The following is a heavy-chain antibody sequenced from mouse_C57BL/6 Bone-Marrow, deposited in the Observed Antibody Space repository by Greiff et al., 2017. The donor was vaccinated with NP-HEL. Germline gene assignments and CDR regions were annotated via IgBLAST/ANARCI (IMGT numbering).Heavy chain of an antibody. CDR1: GFTFSSYG. Sequence: EVMLVESGGDLVKPGGSLKLSCAASGFTFSSYGMSWVRQTPDKRLEWVATISSGGSYTYYPDSVKGRFTISRDNAKNTLYLQMSSLKSEDTAMYYCARRGTGRYFDYWGQGTTLTVSS. CDR3: ARRGTGRYFDY. V-gene: IGHV5-6*02. J-gene: IGHJ2*01. D-gene: IGHD4-1*01. CDR2: ISSGGSYT.